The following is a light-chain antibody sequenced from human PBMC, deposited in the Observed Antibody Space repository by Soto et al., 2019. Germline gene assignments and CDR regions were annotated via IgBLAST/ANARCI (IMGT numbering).Light chain of an antibody. CDR3: QQRSNWPLT. CDR1: QSVSSY. CDR2: DAS. V-gene: IGKV3-11*01. J-gene: IGKJ4*01. Sequence: EIVLTQSPATLSLSPGERATLSCRASQSVSSYLAWYQQKPGQAPRLLIYDASNMATGIPARFSGSGSGTDFTLIISSLEPEDFAVYYCQQRSNWPLTFGGGTKVEIK.